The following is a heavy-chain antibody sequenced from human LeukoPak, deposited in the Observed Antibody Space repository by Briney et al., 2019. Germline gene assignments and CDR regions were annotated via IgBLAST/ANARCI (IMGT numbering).Heavy chain of an antibody. J-gene: IGHJ4*02. Sequence: SETLSLTCTVSGGSISSYYWSWIRQPPGKGLEWIGYIYYSGSTNYNPSLKSRVTISVDTSKNQFSLKLSSVTAADTAVYYCARLTLGFWSGYYKYYFDYWGQGTLVTVSS. CDR1: GGSISSYY. CDR3: ARLTLGFWSGYYKYYFDY. V-gene: IGHV4-59*01. D-gene: IGHD3-3*01. CDR2: IYYSGST.